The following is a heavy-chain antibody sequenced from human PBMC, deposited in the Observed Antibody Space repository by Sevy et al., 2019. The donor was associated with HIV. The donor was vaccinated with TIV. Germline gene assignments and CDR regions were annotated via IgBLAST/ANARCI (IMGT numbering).Heavy chain of an antibody. CDR1: GFTFSNAW. Sequence: GGCLRLSWAASGFTFSNAWMSWVRQAPGKGLEWVGRIKSKTDGGTTDYAAPVKGRFTISRDDSKTTLYLQMNSLKTEDTAVYYCTTDHYSESSGLDYWGQGTLVTVSS. D-gene: IGHD3-22*01. CDR2: IKSKTDGGTT. J-gene: IGHJ4*02. V-gene: IGHV3-15*01. CDR3: TTDHYSESSGLDY.